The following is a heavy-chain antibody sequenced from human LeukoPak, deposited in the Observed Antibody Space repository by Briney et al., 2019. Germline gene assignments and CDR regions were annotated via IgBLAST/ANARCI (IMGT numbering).Heavy chain of an antibody. CDR3: ARGVVIAPQTFDY. Sequence: SETLSLTCTVSGDSISSFYWSWIWQPPGKGLEWIGYIYYSGSTNYNPSLKSRVTISVDTSQNQFSLRLRPVTAADTAVYYCARGVVIAPQTFDYWGQGTLVTVSS. CDR2: IYYSGST. CDR1: GDSISSFY. D-gene: IGHD2-21*01. V-gene: IGHV4-59*01. J-gene: IGHJ4*02.